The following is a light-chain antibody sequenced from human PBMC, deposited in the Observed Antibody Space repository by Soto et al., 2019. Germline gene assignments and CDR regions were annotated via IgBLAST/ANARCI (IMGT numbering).Light chain of an antibody. Sequence: EIVLTQSPATLSLSPGERATLSCRASQSVDKYLAWYQQKPGQAPRLLIYDASNRASGIPDRFSGSGSGTAFTLTISSLVPEDFAVYYCQQRTNWPPLTFGGGTKIEIK. CDR2: DAS. CDR3: QQRTNWPPLT. V-gene: IGKV3-11*01. J-gene: IGKJ4*01. CDR1: QSVDKY.